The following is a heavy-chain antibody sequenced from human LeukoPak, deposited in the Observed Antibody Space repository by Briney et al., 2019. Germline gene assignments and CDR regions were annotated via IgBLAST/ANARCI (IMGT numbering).Heavy chain of an antibody. CDR1: GYTFTSYY. D-gene: IGHD1-14*01. CDR2: INPSGGST. V-gene: IGHV1-46*01. J-gene: IGHJ5*02. Sequence: ASVKASCKASGYTFTSYYMHWVRQAPGQGLEWMGIINPSGGSTSYAQKFQGRVTMTRDTSTSTVYMELSSLRSEDTAVYYCASIRVGRNWFDPWGQGTLVTVSS. CDR3: ASIRVGRNWFDP.